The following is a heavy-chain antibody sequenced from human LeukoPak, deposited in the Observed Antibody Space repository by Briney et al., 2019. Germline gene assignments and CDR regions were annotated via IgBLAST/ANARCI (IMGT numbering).Heavy chain of an antibody. CDR3: ARVTGYRIEDYFDY. Sequence: SETLSLTCTVSGGSISSYYWSWIRQPPGRGLEWIGYIYYSGSTNYNPSLKSRVTISVETSKNEFSLKLRSVTAADTAVYYCARVTGYRIEDYFDYWGQGTLVTVSS. J-gene: IGHJ4*02. CDR2: IYYSGST. D-gene: IGHD6-13*01. CDR1: GGSISSYY. V-gene: IGHV4-59*01.